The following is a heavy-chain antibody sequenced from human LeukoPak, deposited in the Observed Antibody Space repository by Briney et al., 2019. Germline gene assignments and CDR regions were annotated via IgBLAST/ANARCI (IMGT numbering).Heavy chain of an antibody. D-gene: IGHD4-17*01. CDR2: INPSGGST. CDR1: GYTFTSYY. V-gene: IGHV1-46*01. CDR3: ATHATVIDAFDI. J-gene: IGHJ3*02. Sequence: ASVKVSCKASGYTFTSYYMHWVRQAPGQGLEWMGIINPSGGSTSYAQKFQGRVTMTRDMSTSTVYMELSSLRSEDTAVYYCATHATVIDAFDIWGKGTMVTVSS.